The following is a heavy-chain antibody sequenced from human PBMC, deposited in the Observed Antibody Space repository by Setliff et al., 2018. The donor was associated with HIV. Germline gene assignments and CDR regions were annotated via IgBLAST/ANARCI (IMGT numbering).Heavy chain of an antibody. CDR2: IHADTGDT. CDR3: ASGYCSSSSCYFWRGYYFDS. J-gene: IGHJ4*02. D-gene: IGHD2-2*01. CDR1: GYSFTSYG. V-gene: IGHV1-3*01. Sequence: GASVKVSCKASGYSFTSYGLHWVRQAPGQRLEWMGWIHADTGDTKYSQNFQGRVTITRDTSANTAYMELSSLRSEDTAVYYCASGYCSSSSCYFWRGYYFDSWGQGTLVTVSS.